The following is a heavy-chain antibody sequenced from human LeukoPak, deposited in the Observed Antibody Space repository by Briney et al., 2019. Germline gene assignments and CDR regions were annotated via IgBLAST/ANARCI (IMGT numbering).Heavy chain of an antibody. J-gene: IGHJ4*02. CDR3: ATTLGLAAAGTTYYFDY. V-gene: IGHV5-51*01. CDR2: IYPGDSDT. D-gene: IGHD6-13*01. Sequence: GESLKISCKGSGYSFSSYWIGWVRQMPGKGLEWMGIIYPGDSDTRYSPSFQGQVTISADKSISTAYLQWSSLKASDTAMYYCATTLGLAAAGTTYYFDYWGQGTLVTVSS. CDR1: GYSFSSYW.